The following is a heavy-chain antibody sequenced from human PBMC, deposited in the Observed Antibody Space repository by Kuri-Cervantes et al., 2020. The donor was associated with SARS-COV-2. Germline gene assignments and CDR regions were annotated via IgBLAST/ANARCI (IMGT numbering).Heavy chain of an antibody. Sequence: GGSLRLSCAASGFTFSSYSMNWVRQAPGKGLEWVSSISSSSSYIYYADSVKGRFTISRDNAKNSLYLQMNSLRAEDTAVYYCARGGYHGSGSYSPYGMDVWGQGTTVTVSS. CDR2: ISSSSSYI. CDR1: GFTFSSYS. CDR3: ARGGYHGSGSYSPYGMDV. D-gene: IGHD3-10*01. V-gene: IGHV3-21*01. J-gene: IGHJ6*02.